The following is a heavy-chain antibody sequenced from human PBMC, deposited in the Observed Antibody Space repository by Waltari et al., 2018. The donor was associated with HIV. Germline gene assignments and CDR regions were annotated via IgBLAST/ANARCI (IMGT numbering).Heavy chain of an antibody. V-gene: IGHV1-2*04. CDR1: GYTFTGYY. Sequence: QVQLVQSGAEVKKPGASVKVSCKASGYTFTGYYMPWVRQAPGQGLEWMGWINPNSGGTNYAQKFQGWVTMTRDTSISTAYMELSRLRSDDTAVYYCATSYYDSSGDAFDIWGQGTMVTVSS. J-gene: IGHJ3*02. D-gene: IGHD3-22*01. CDR2: INPNSGGT. CDR3: ATSYYDSSGDAFDI.